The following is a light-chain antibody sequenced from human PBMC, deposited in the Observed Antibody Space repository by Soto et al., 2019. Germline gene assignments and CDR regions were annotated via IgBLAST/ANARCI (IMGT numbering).Light chain of an antibody. Sequence: QSVLTQPPSVSGAPGQRVTISCTGSSSNIGAGYDVHWYQQLPGTAPKLPIYRNSNRPSGVPDRFSGSKSGTSASLAITGLQAEDEADYYCQSYDSSLSGYVFGTGTKLTVL. CDR2: RNS. J-gene: IGLJ1*01. CDR1: SSNIGAGYD. V-gene: IGLV1-40*01. CDR3: QSYDSSLSGYV.